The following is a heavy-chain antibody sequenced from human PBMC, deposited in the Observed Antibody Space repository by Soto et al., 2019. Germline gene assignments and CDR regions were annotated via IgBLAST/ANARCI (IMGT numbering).Heavy chain of an antibody. D-gene: IGHD4-17*01. CDR3: ARKDYGDGGYFDY. J-gene: IGHJ4*02. CDR1: GGSISSSSW. CDR2: IYYSGST. Sequence: QVQLQESGPGLVKPSGTLSLTCAVSGGSISSSSWWNWVRQPPGKGLEWIGEIYYSGSTNYNSSLKSRVTISVDKSKNQFSLKLSSVTAADTAVYYCARKDYGDGGYFDYWGQGTLVTVSS. V-gene: IGHV4-4*02.